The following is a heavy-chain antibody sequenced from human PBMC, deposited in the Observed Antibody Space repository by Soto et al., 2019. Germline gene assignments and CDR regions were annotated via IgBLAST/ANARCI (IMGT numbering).Heavy chain of an antibody. J-gene: IGHJ4*02. CDR1: GESIISSSYY. CDR2: IYYSGRT. CDR3: ARQRTTVVTQAYFDH. Sequence: PAETLSLTCIVSGESIISSSYYWCGIRQRPGKGLEWIGSIYYSGRTYYNPSFKSRVTISIDTSKNQFSLKLSSVTATDTAVYYCARQRTTVVTQAYFDHWGQGALVTVSS. D-gene: IGHD2-21*02. V-gene: IGHV4-39*01.